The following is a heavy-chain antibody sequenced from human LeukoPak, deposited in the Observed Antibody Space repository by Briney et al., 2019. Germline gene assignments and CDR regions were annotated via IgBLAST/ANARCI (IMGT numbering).Heavy chain of an antibody. CDR3: ARARYCSGGSCYAEY. CDR1: RYSFSTYW. V-gene: IGHV5-51*01. D-gene: IGHD2-15*01. CDR2: IYPGDSDT. J-gene: IGHJ4*02. Sequence: GESLKISCKGSRYSFSTYWIGWVRQMPGKGLEWMGIIYPGDSDTRYSPSFQGQVTISADKSIGTAYLQWSSLKASDTAMYYCARARYCSGGSCYAEYWGQGTLVTVSS.